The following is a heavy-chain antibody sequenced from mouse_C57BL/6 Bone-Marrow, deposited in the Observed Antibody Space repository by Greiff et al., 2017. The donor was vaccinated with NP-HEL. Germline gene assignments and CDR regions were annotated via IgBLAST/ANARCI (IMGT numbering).Heavy chain of an antibody. J-gene: IGHJ3*01. CDR2: INPNNGGT. CDR1: GYTFTDYN. Sequence: DVQLQESGPELVKPGASVKIPCKASGYTFTDYNMDWVKQSHGKSLEWIGDINPNNGGTIYNQKFKGKAPLTVDKSSSTAYMELRSLTSEDTAVYYCARWPFAYWGQGTLVTVSA. V-gene: IGHV1-18*01. CDR3: ARWPFAY.